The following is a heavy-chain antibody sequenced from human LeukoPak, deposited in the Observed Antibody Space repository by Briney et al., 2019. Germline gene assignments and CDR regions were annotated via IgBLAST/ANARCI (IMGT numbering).Heavy chain of an antibody. D-gene: IGHD5-12*01. CDR3: AKMDVDILATTGLTFDY. CDR2: ISYDGSNK. CDR1: GFTFSSYG. V-gene: IGHV3-30*18. J-gene: IGHJ4*02. Sequence: GGSLRLSCAASGFTFSSYGMHWVRQAPGKGLEWVAVISYDGSNKYYADSVKGRFTISRDNSKNTLYLQMNSLRAEDTAVCYCAKMDVDILATTGLTFDYWGQGTLVTVSS.